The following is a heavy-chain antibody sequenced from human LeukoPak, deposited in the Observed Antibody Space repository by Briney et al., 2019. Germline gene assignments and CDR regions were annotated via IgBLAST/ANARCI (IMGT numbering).Heavy chain of an antibody. CDR3: ARGPSSGTGSTSIDH. CDR1: GDSISSYY. CDR2: IYYTGST. V-gene: IGHV4-59*01. Sequence: SETLSLTCTVSGDSISSYYWSWIRQPPGKGLEWIGYIYYTGSTNYNTSLKSRVTISVDTSKNQFSLKLSSVTAADTAVYYCARGPSSGTGSTSIDHWGQGTLVTVSS. J-gene: IGHJ4*02. D-gene: IGHD1-7*01.